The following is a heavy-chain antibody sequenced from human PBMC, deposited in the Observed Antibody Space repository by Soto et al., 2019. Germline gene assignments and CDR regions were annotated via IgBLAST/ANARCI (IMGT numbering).Heavy chain of an antibody. CDR1: GFTFSDHY. Sequence: GGSLRLSCAASGFTFSDHYIDWVRQAPGKGLEWVGRIRNMANSYSTEYAASVKGRFTISRDESKDSLYLQMNSLKTEDTAVYYCARAGVAGYRYFDYWGQGTLVTVSS. D-gene: IGHD6-19*01. V-gene: IGHV3-72*01. CDR2: IRNMANSYST. J-gene: IGHJ4*02. CDR3: ARAGVAGYRYFDY.